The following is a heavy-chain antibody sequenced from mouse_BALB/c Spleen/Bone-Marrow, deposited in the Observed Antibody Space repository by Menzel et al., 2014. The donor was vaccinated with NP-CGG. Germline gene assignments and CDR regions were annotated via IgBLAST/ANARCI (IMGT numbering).Heavy chain of an antibody. J-gene: IGHJ3*01. CDR3: ARQGIYYGYDPFAY. Sequence: EVKLVESGRGLVQPGGSLELSCATSGFTFSDYYMYWVRQTPEKRLEWVAYISNGGGSTYYPDTVKGRFTISRDNAKNTLYLQMSRLKSEDTAMYYCARQGIYYGYDPFAYWGQGTLVTVS. V-gene: IGHV5-12*02. D-gene: IGHD2-2*01. CDR2: ISNGGGST. CDR1: GFTFSDYY.